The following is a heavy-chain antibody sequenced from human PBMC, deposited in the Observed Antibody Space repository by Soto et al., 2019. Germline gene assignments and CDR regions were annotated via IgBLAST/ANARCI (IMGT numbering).Heavy chain of an antibody. Sequence: ASVKVSCKVSGYTLTELSMHWVRQAPGKGLEWMGGFDPEDGETIYAQKFQGRVTMTENTSTDTAYMELSSLRSEDTAVYYCATSRFYCGGDSYVGDADAFDIWGQGTMVTVSS. D-gene: IGHD2-21*02. CDR1: GYTLTELS. CDR2: FDPEDGET. CDR3: ATSRFYCGGDSYVGDADAFDI. J-gene: IGHJ3*02. V-gene: IGHV1-24*01.